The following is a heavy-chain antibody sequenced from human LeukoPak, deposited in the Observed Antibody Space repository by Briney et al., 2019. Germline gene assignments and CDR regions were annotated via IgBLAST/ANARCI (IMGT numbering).Heavy chain of an antibody. D-gene: IGHD2-2*01. CDR1: GFTFSSYS. Sequence: GGSLRLSCAASGFTFSSYSMNWVRQAPGKGLEWVSYISSSSSTIYYADSVKGRFTISRDNAKNSLYLQMNSLRAEDTALYYCAKDISLLTSYAFDIWGQGTMVTVSS. J-gene: IGHJ3*02. CDR3: AKDISLLTSYAFDI. V-gene: IGHV3-48*01. CDR2: ISSSSSTI.